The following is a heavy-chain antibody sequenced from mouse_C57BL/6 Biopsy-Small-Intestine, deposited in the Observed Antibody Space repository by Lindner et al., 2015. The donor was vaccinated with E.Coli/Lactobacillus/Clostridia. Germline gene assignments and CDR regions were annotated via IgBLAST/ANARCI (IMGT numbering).Heavy chain of an antibody. CDR2: ISPTSGGT. V-gene: IGHV1-66*01. Sequence: SVKVSCKASGYSFTSYYVHWVRQAPGQGLEYMGWISPTSGGTGYAQSFQGRVTLTRDTSIITGYMELSGLTSDDTAVYYCAISVLSPANPNFDYWGQGTLVTVSS. CDR3: AISVLSPANPNFDY. J-gene: IGHJ4*01. CDR1: GYSFTSYY.